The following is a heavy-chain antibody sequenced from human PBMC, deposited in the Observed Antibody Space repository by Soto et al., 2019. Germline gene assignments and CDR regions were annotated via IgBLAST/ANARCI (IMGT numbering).Heavy chain of an antibody. V-gene: IGHV4-34*01. CDR3: AREWWSGSLIGGSL. D-gene: IGHD3-3*01. J-gene: IGHJ4*02. CDR1: GGSFSDYY. CDR2: VNHGGST. Sequence: QVQLQQWGAGLLKPSETLSLTCPVNGGSFSDYYWTWIRQPPGKGLEWIGEVNHGGSTHYNPSLKSRYSIPVDTSKKQFSLNLTFVTAADTAVYYCAREWWSGSLIGGSLGGEGTLVTVSS.